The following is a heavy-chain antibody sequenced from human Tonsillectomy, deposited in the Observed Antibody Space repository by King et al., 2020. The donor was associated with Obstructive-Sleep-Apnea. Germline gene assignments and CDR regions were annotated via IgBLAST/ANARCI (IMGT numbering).Heavy chain of an antibody. V-gene: IGHV4-4*07. CDR3: ARDVPYDWLVPYYYYGMDV. J-gene: IGHJ6*02. CDR2: MFTSGST. Sequence: QLQESGPGLVKPSETLSLTCTVSGGSIISYSWAWIRQPAGGGLEWIGRMFTSGSTNCNPSLKSRVTMSVDTSKNQFSLKLSAVTAADTAVYYCARDVPYDWLVPYYYYGMDVWGQGTTVTVSS. D-gene: IGHD3-9*01. CDR1: GGSIISYS.